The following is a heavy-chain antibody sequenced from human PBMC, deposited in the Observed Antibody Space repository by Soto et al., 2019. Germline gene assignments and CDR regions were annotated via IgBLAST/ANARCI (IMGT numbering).Heavy chain of an antibody. J-gene: IGHJ4*02. Sequence: QVQLVQSGDEEKKPGASVKVSCKASGYTFTAYAMHWVRQAPGQRLEWMGWINAGNGNTKYSQKFQGRVTITRDTSASTAYMELSSLRSEDTAAYYCARAVAAPADFDYWGQGTLVTVSS. CDR3: ARAVAAPADFDY. D-gene: IGHD6-25*01. CDR2: INAGNGNT. CDR1: GYTFTAYA. V-gene: IGHV1-3*05.